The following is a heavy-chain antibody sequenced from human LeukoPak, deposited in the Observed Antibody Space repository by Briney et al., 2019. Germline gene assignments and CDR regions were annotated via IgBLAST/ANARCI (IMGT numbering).Heavy chain of an antibody. CDR1: GFTFSTYS. V-gene: IGHV3-21*01. CDR3: AAMGYNYFDP. J-gene: IGHJ4*02. D-gene: IGHD5-18*01. Sequence: GGSLRLSCAASGFTFSTYSMTWVRQAPGKGLEWVSYIGSSSSYIDYAGSVRGRFTVSRDNAKNSLYLQMNSLRDEDTAVYYCAAMGYNYFDPWGQGSLVIVSS. CDR2: IGSSSSYI.